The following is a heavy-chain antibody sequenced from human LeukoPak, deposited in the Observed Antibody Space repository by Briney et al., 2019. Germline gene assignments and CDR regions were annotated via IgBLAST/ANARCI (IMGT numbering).Heavy chain of an antibody. CDR1: GGSISSGSYY. V-gene: IGHV4-61*02. D-gene: IGHD6-13*01. Sequence: TLSLTCTVSGGSISSGSYYWSWIRQPAGKGLEWIGRIYTSGSTNYNPSLKSRVTISVDTSKNQFSLKLSSVTAADTAVYYRARDLGDSSSWYYKDYYYMDVWGKGTTVTVSS. CDR2: IYTSGST. J-gene: IGHJ6*03. CDR3: ARDLGDSSSWYYKDYYYMDV.